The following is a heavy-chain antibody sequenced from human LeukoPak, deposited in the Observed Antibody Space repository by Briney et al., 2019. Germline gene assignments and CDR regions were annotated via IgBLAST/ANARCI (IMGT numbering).Heavy chain of an antibody. Sequence: SETLSLTCTVSGGSISSSSYYWGWIRQPPGKGLEWIGSIYYSGSTYYNPSLKSRVTISVDTSKNQFSLKLSSVTAADTAVYYCPSLWDLLDCFDYWGQGTLVTVSS. V-gene: IGHV4-39*07. CDR3: PSLWDLLDCFDY. CDR2: IYYSGST. CDR1: GGSISSSSYY. D-gene: IGHD1-26*01. J-gene: IGHJ4*02.